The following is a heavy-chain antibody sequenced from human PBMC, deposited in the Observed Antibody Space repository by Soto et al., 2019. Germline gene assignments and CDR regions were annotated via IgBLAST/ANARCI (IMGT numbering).Heavy chain of an antibody. J-gene: IGHJ5*02. V-gene: IGHV6-1*01. CDR1: GHSVSSSSAA. CDR3: ARDLSNWFDL. CDR2: TYYRSNWYH. Sequence: SQTLSLTCAISGHSVSSSSAAWNWIRQSPSRGLEWLGRTYYRSNWYHDYAVSVRSRIAVNPDTSRNQFSLQLESVTPEDTAVYYCARDLSNWFDLWGQGTLVTVSS.